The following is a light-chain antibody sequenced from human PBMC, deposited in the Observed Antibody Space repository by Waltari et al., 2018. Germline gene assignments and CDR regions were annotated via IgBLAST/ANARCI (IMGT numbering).Light chain of an antibody. CDR2: DVS. V-gene: IGLV2-11*01. J-gene: IGLJ3*02. Sequence: QSALTQPRSVSGSPGQSVTISCTGTSNDVGAFNYFPWHQHHPGKAPKLMIYDVSKRPSGVPDRFSASKSGNTASLTISGLQAEDEADYYCCSYTGTYTHWVFGGGTKLTVL. CDR1: SNDVGAFNY. CDR3: CSYTGTYTHWV.